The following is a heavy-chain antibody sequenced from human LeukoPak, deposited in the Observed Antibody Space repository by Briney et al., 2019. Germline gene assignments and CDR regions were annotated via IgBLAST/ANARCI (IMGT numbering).Heavy chain of an antibody. V-gene: IGHV3-33*06. CDR1: GFTFSSYG. J-gene: IGHJ4*02. CDR3: AKDLIPRYCSSTSCYTPAYFDY. CDR2: IWYDGSNK. D-gene: IGHD2-2*02. Sequence: PGGSLRLSCAASGFTFSSYGMHWVRQAPGKGLEWVAVIWYDGSNKYYADSVKGRFTISRDNSKNTLYLQMNSLRAEDTAVYYCAKDLIPRYCSSTSCYTPAYFDYWGQGTLVTVSS.